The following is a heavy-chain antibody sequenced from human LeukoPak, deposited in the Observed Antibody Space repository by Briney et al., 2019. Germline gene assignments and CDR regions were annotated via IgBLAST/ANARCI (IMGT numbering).Heavy chain of an antibody. CDR3: AKTRYNWNSGPFDP. V-gene: IGHV3-69-1*01. Sequence: SGGSLRLSCAASGFTFSDYYMNWVRQAPGKGLEWVSSISSSSTIYYADSVKGRFTISRDNSKNTLYLQMNSLRAEDTAVYYCAKTRYNWNSGPFDPWGQGTLVTVSS. CDR1: GFTFSDYY. D-gene: IGHD1-7*01. CDR2: ISSSSTI. J-gene: IGHJ5*02.